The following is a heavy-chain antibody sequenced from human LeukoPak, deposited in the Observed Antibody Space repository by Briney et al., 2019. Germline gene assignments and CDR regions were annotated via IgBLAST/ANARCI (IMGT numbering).Heavy chain of an antibody. CDR3: ARGARPGYCSSTSCYAGDAFDI. CDR1: GFTFSSYA. J-gene: IGHJ3*02. V-gene: IGHV3-30-3*01. D-gene: IGHD2-2*01. CDR2: ISYDGSNK. Sequence: GRSLRLSCAASGFTFSSYAMHWVRQAPGKGLEWVAVISYDGSNKYYADSVKGRFTISRDNSKNTLYLQMNSLRAEDTAVYYCARGARPGYCSSTSCYAGDAFDIWGQGTMVTVSS.